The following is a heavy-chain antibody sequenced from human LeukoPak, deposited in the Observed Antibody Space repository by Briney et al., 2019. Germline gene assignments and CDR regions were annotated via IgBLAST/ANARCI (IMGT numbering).Heavy chain of an antibody. CDR3: ARHYYDSHDTFDI. Sequence: SETVSLTCTVSGGSISSYYWSWPRQPPGKGLEWLAYIYYSGSTNYKPPLQREFTISVDTSKNQSSLKLSSVTAADTAVYYCARHYYDSHDTFDICGQRTVIADSS. J-gene: IGHJ3*02. V-gene: IGHV4-59*08. CDR1: GGSISSYY. D-gene: IGHD3-22*01. CDR2: IYYSGST.